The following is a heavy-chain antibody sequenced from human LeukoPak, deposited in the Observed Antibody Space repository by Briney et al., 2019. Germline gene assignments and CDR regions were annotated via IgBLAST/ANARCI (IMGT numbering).Heavy chain of an antibody. CDR1: GYTFTSYY. D-gene: IGHD3-3*01. CDR3: ARAVFGVVIIGGSWFDP. J-gene: IGHJ5*02. CDR2: INPSGGST. Sequence: ASVKVSCKASGYTFTSYYMHWVRQAPGQGLEWMGIINPSGGSTSYAQKFQGRVTMTRDTSTSTVYMELSSLRSEDSAVYYCARAVFGVVIIGGSWFDPWGQGTLVTVSS. V-gene: IGHV1-46*01.